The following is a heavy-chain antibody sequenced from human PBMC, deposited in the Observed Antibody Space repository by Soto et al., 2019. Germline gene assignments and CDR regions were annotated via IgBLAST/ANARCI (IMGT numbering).Heavy chain of an antibody. J-gene: IGHJ5*01. CDR1: GVSLRDYGHF. D-gene: IGHD3-10*01. V-gene: IGHV4-31*03. CDR3: ATDHGEAPLNSYDA. Sequence: SETLSLTCTVSGVSLRDYGHFWTWIRQRPGSGLEWIGYTSYTGVTYYSPSLQSRISISVDTSKNQFPLTLNSVTAADTAAYYCATDHGEAPLNSYDAWGHGTLVTVSS. CDR2: TSYTGVT.